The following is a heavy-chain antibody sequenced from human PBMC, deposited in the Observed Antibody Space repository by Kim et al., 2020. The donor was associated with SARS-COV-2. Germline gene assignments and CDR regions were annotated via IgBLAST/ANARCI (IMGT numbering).Heavy chain of an antibody. J-gene: IGHJ4*02. CDR2: INSDGNSI. CDR1: GFTFSSYW. D-gene: IGHD2-2*01. CDR3: ARAMTMHGGIMGY. Sequence: GGSLRLSCAASGFTFSSYWMHWVRQVPGKGLVWVSRINSDGNSINYVDSVKGRFTISRDNAKNTLYLQMNSLRVEDTALYYCARAMTMHGGIMGYWGQGTLVSVSS. V-gene: IGHV3-74*01.